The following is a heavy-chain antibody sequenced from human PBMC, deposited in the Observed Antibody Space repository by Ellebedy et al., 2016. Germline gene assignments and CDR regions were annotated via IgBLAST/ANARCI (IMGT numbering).Heavy chain of an antibody. J-gene: IGHJ6*02. D-gene: IGHD4-17*01. CDR1: GYTFTSYD. CDR3: ARAAGEDGDYAHYYYGMDV. CDR2: MNPNSGNT. V-gene: IGHV1-8*01. Sequence: ASVKVSCKASGYTFTSYDINWVRQATGQGLEWMGWMNPNSGNTGYAQKFQGRVTMTRNTSISTAYMELSSLRSEDTAVYYCARAAGEDGDYAHYYYGMDVWGQGTTVTVSS.